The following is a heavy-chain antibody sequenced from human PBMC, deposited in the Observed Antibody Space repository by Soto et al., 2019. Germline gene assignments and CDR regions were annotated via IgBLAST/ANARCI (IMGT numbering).Heavy chain of an antibody. Sequence: QVQLQESGPGLVKPSETLSLTCSVSGGSISTYYWSWIRQPPGKGLEYIGYIYNIGTTDYNPSLKSRVTISVDTSKNQISLKLNSVTAADTAVYYCARGRGYSYGSDCWGQGNLVTVSS. CDR3: ARGRGYSYGSDC. J-gene: IGHJ4*02. D-gene: IGHD5-18*01. V-gene: IGHV4-59*01. CDR1: GGSISTYY. CDR2: IYNIGTT.